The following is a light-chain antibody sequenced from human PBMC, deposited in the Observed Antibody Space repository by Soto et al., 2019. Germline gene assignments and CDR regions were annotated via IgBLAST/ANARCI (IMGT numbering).Light chain of an antibody. CDR2: AAS. CDR1: QTISNY. V-gene: IGKV1-39*01. J-gene: IGKJ5*01. Sequence: DIQMTQSPSSLSASVGDRVTITCRASQTISNYLNWYQQQTGKAPKLLIYAASSLQSGVKSRFSGSGSGTDFTLTIRSMQTEDFATYYCKKYNSAHITFGKGKRREIK. CDR3: KKYNSAHIT.